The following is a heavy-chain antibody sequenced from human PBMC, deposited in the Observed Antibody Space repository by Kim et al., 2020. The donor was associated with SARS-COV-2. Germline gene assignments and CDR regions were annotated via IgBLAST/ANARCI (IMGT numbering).Heavy chain of an antibody. CDR2: MIPIFGTS. Sequence: SVKVSCKASGGTFDSYGISWVRQAPGQGLEWMGGMIPIFGTSRYAQKFQGRVTLTADKFTSTAYMDLSSLTSEDTAVYYCATAVFGGSNSRYYFDFWGQGTLVPVSS. CDR1: GGTFDSYG. CDR3: ATAVFGGSNSRYYFDF. V-gene: IGHV1-69*06. J-gene: IGHJ4*02. D-gene: IGHD3-3*01.